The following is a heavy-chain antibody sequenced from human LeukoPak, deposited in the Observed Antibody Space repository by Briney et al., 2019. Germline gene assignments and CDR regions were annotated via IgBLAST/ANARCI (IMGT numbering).Heavy chain of an antibody. CDR3: ARGGYYGSGSYYWAY. Sequence: SETLSLTCTVSGGSISSSNYYWGWIRQPPGKGLEWIGEINHSGSTNYTPSLKSRVTISVDTSKKQFSLKLISVTAADTAVYHCARGGYYGSGSYYWAYWGQGTLVTVSS. CDR2: INHSGST. CDR1: GGSISSSNYY. V-gene: IGHV4-39*07. J-gene: IGHJ4*02. D-gene: IGHD3-10*01.